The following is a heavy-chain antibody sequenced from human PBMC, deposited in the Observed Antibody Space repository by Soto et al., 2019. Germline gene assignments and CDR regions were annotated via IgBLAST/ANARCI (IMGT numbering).Heavy chain of an antibody. Sequence: EVQLLESGGGLVQPGGSLRLSCAASGFTFSRHAMSWVRQAPGKGLEWVSTLSAFDNTYYADSVKGRFIISRDISKNTLSLHMNSLRVDDTAVFYCAKDPRAYSTNMGYYFDYWGQGSLVTVSS. J-gene: IGHJ4*02. V-gene: IGHV3-23*01. CDR3: AKDPRAYSTNMGYYFDY. CDR2: LSAFDNT. CDR1: GFTFSRHA. D-gene: IGHD6-13*01.